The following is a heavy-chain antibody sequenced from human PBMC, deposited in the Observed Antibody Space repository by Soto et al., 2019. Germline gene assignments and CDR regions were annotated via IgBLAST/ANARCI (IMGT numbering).Heavy chain of an antibody. CDR1: GFTFSSYA. Sequence: EVQLLESGGGLVQPGGSLRLSCAASGFTFSSYAMSWVRQAPGKGLEWVSAISGSGGSTYYADSVKVQFTISRDNSKNTLYLQMNGLRAEDTAVYYCAKDIRSIQRWSEGALDYWGQGTLVTVS. CDR3: AKDIRSIQRWSEGALDY. J-gene: IGHJ4*02. CDR2: ISGSGGST. V-gene: IGHV3-23*01. D-gene: IGHD5-18*01.